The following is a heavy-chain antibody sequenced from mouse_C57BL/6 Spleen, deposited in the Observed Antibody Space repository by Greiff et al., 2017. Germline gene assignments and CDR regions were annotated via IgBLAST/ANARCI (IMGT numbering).Heavy chain of an antibody. CDR2: ISSGGSYT. CDR3: ARRGGSSSGDYAMDY. D-gene: IGHD1-1*01. CDR1: GFTFSSYG. J-gene: IGHJ4*01. V-gene: IGHV5-6*02. Sequence: EVKLEESGGDLVKPGGSLKLSCAASGFTFSSYGMSWVRQTPDKRLEWVATISSGGSYTYYPDSVKGRFTISRDNAKNTLYLQMSSLKSEDTAMYYCARRGGSSSGDYAMDYWGQGTSVTVSS.